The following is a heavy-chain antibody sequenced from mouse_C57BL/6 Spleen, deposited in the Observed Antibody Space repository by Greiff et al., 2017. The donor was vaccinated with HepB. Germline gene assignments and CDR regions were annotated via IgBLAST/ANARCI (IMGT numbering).Heavy chain of an antibody. Sequence: QVQLQQSGTELVKPGASVKLSCKASGYTFTSYWMHWVKQRPGQGLEWIGNINPSNGGTNYNEKFKSKATLTVDKSSSTAYMQLSSLTSEDSAVYYCASAVVATDYFDYWGQGTTLTVSS. CDR2: INPSNGGT. D-gene: IGHD1-1*01. CDR3: ASAVVATDYFDY. J-gene: IGHJ2*01. CDR1: GYTFTSYW. V-gene: IGHV1-53*01.